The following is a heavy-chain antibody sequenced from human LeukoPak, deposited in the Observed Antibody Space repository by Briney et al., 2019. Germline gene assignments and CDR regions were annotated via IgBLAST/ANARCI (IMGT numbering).Heavy chain of an antibody. CDR1: GFXFSSYA. V-gene: IGHV3-23*01. D-gene: IGHD1-26*01. CDR2: ISGSGGTT. J-gene: IGHJ6*02. Sequence: GGSLRLPCVTSGFXFSSYAISWVRQAPGKGLEWVSVISGSGGTTYYADSVKGRFTISRDNSKSTLCLQMNSLRAEDTAVYYCAKDTSGSTSYSYHYGMDVWGQGTTVTVSS. CDR3: AKDTSGSTSYSYHYGMDV.